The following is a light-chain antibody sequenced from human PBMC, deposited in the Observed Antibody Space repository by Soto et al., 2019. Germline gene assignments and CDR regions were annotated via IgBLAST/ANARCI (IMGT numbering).Light chain of an antibody. CDR3: CSYETSSNYV. J-gene: IGLJ1*01. V-gene: IGLV2-23*01. Sequence: QSALTQPASVSGSPGQSITISCTGTSSDVGSYNLVSWYQHHPGKTPKLMIYEGSRRPSGVSNRFSASKSGNTDSLTISGLQDEDEAEYYCCSYETSSNYVFGSGTKVTVL. CDR2: EGS. CDR1: SSDVGSYNL.